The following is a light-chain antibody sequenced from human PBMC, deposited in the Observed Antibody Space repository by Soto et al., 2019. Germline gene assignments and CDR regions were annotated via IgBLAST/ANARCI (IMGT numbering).Light chain of an antibody. Sequence: QSALTQPASVSGSPGQSITISCTGTSSDAGGYDYVSWYQQHPGKAPKLIIFDVNNRPSGVSNRFSGSKSGNTASLTISGLQTEDEADYYCSSYTSSGTGLLGGGTKLTVL. CDR1: SSDAGGYDY. CDR2: DVN. CDR3: SSYTSSGTGL. J-gene: IGLJ2*01. V-gene: IGLV2-14*01.